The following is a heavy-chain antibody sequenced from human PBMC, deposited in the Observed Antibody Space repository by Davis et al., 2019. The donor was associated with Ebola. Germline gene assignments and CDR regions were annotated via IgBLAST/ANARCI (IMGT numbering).Heavy chain of an antibody. D-gene: IGHD2-8*02. Sequence: SETLSLTCAVYGGSFSGYYWSWIRQPPGKGLEWIGEINHSGSTNYNPSLKSRVTISVDTSKNQFSLKLSSVTAADTAVYYCARGRAVVYAITYYYYYGMDVWGQGTTVTVSS. CDR2: INHSGST. J-gene: IGHJ6*02. CDR3: ARGRAVVYAITYYYYYGMDV. V-gene: IGHV4-34*01. CDR1: GGSFSGYY.